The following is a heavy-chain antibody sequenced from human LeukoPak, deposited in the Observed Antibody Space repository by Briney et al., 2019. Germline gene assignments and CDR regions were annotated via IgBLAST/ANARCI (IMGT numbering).Heavy chain of an antibody. CDR2: ISGSGGST. CDR3: AKDDQDVVDYYDSSIYDI. J-gene: IGHJ3*02. CDR1: GLTFSSYA. D-gene: IGHD3-22*01. Sequence: AGGSLRLSCAASGLTFSSYAMSWVRQAPGKGLEWVSAISGSGGSTYYADSVKGRFTISRDNSKNTLYLQMNSLRAEDTAVYYCAKDDQDVVDYYDSSIYDIWGQGTMVTVSS. V-gene: IGHV3-23*01.